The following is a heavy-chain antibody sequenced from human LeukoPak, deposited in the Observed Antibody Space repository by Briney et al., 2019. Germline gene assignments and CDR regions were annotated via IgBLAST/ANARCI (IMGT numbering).Heavy chain of an antibody. V-gene: IGHV3-74*01. CDR2: INDDGNST. CDR3: ATAGAISAY. CDR1: GFAFSRFW. Sequence: GGSLRLSCVASGFAFSRFWMHWVRQAPGKGLVGVSRINDDGNSTTYADSVKGRFTISRDNAKNTLYLQMNSLRAEDTAVYYCATAGAISAYWGQGTLVTVSS. J-gene: IGHJ4*02. D-gene: IGHD3-3*02.